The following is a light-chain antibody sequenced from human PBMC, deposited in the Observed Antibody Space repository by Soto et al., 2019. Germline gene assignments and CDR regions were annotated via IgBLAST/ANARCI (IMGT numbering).Light chain of an antibody. CDR3: QQYGSSPPWT. Sequence: EIVLTQSPGTLSLSPGERATLSCRASQSVSSSYLAWYQQKPGQAPRLLIYGASSRATGIPERFSGSGSGTDFTLTSSRLEPEDFAVYYCQQYGSSPPWTFGQGTKVEIK. CDR2: GAS. CDR1: QSVSSSY. J-gene: IGKJ1*01. V-gene: IGKV3-20*01.